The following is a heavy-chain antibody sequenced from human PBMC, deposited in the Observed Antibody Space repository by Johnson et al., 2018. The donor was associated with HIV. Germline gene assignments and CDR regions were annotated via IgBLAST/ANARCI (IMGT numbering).Heavy chain of an antibody. CDR2: IRYDGTNT. CDR3: ARGSGYYAAFDI. V-gene: IGHV3-30*03. Sequence: MQLVESGGGVVQPGKSLRLSCAASGFTFSGYGIHWVRQAPGKGLEWVAFIRYDGTNTYYDDSVRGRFSISRADSENTVYLEMNSLGAEDTAIYYCARGSGYYAAFDIWGQGTLVTVSS. CDR1: GFTFSGYG. J-gene: IGHJ3*02. D-gene: IGHD3-22*01.